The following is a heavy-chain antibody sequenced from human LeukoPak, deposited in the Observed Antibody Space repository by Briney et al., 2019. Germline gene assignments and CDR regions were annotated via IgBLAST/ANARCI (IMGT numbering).Heavy chain of an antibody. CDR1: GFTFSSYS. V-gene: IGHV3-21*04. J-gene: IGHJ4*02. CDR3: ARGSTTLRVAPFDY. CDR2: ISSSSSYI. D-gene: IGHD1-26*01. Sequence: GGSLRLSCAASGFTFSSYSMNWVRQAPGKGLEWVSSISSSSSYIYYADSVKGRFTISRDNAKNSLYLQMNSLRAEDTAVYYCARGSTTLRVAPFDYWGQGTLVTVSS.